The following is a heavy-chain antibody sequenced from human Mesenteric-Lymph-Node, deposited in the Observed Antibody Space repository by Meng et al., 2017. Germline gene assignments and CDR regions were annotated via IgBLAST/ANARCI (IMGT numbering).Heavy chain of an antibody. Sequence: ASVKVSCKTSGYTFTSHGISWVREAPGQGLEWMGWISAYNGKTKYAQDFQGRVTMTRDTSTSTVYMELRSLRSDDTAVYFCARAVRYYYDSSGSQPSYYFDYWGQGTLVTVSS. D-gene: IGHD3-22*01. CDR2: ISAYNGKT. CDR3: ARAVRYYYDSSGSQPSYYFDY. V-gene: IGHV1-18*01. CDR1: GYTFTSHG. J-gene: IGHJ4*02.